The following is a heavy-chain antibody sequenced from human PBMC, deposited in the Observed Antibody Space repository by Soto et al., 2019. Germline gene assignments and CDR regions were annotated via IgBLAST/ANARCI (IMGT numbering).Heavy chain of an antibody. D-gene: IGHD6-13*01. CDR2: IYPGDSDT. CDR1: GYSFTSNW. J-gene: IGHJ6*02. CDR3: ARQLFAGYSSSWYYYYYGMDV. Sequence: GDSLKISCKASGYSFTSNWIGCLRQMPRKGLEWMGIIYPGDSDTRYSPSFQGQVTISADKSISTAYLQWSSLKASDTAMYYCARQLFAGYSSSWYYYYYGMDVWGQGTTVTVSS. V-gene: IGHV5-51*01.